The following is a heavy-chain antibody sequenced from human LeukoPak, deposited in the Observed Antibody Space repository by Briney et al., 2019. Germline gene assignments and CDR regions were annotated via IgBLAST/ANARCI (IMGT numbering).Heavy chain of an antibody. J-gene: IGHJ5*02. CDR2: IYPGDSDT. CDR3: ARRSNWSFRGDGNWFDP. D-gene: IGHD3-16*01. V-gene: IGHV5-51*01. CDR1: GYSFTHYW. Sequence: GESLQISCKGSGYSFTHYWIGWVRQMPGKGLEWMGTIYPGDSDTRYSPSFQGQVTISVDKSISTAFLQWNSLRASDTAIYYCARRSNWSFRGDGNWFDPWGQGTLVTVSS.